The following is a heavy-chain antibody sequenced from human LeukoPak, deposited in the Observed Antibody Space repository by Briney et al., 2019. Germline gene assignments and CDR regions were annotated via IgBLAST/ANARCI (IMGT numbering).Heavy chain of an antibody. Sequence: SETLSLTCTVSGGSFSSYYWGWIRQPAGKGLEWIGRIYTSGSTNYNPSLKSRVTMSVDTSKNQFSLKLSSVTAADTAVFYCARHDVSPYTTGPHFQHWGQGTLVTVSS. CDR3: ARHDVSPYTTGPHFQH. CDR1: GGSFSSYY. CDR2: IYTSGST. D-gene: IGHD3-16*01. V-gene: IGHV4-4*07. J-gene: IGHJ1*01.